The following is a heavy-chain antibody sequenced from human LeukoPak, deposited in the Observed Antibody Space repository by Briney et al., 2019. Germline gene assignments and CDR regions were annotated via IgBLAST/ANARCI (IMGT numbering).Heavy chain of an antibody. J-gene: IGHJ5*02. CDR3: ARGYSYDLNWFDP. Sequence: SETLSLTCTVSGYSITSGYYWGWIRQPPGKGLEWIGSIYHSGSTYYNASLKSRVTISVDTSKNQFSLKLSSVTAADTAVYYCARGYSYDLNWFDPWGQGTLVTVSS. V-gene: IGHV4-38-2*02. D-gene: IGHD5-18*01. CDR1: GYSITSGYY. CDR2: IYHSGST.